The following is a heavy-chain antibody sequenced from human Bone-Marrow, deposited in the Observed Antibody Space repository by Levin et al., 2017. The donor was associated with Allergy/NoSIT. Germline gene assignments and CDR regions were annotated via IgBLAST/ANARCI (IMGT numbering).Heavy chain of an antibody. Sequence: GGSLRLSCAASGFTFSSYWMHWVRQAPGKGLVWVSRINSDGSSTSYADSVKGRFTISRDNAKNTLYLQMNSLRAEDTAVYYCARVRRITIFGVVISYYGMDVWGQGTTVTVSS. CDR2: INSDGSST. CDR3: ARVRRITIFGVVISYYGMDV. J-gene: IGHJ6*02. D-gene: IGHD3-3*01. CDR1: GFTFSSYW. V-gene: IGHV3-74*01.